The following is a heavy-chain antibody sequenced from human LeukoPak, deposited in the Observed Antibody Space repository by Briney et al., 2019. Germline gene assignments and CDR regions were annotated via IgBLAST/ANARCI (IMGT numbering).Heavy chain of an antibody. V-gene: IGHV3-30*04. CDR1: GFTFSSYA. D-gene: IGHD1-26*01. J-gene: IGHJ4*02. CDR3: ARGISSGSRVLDY. CDR2: ISYDGSNK. Sequence: GGSLRLSCAASGFTFSSYAMHWVRQAPGKGLEWVAVISYDGSNKYYADSVKGRFTISRDNSKNTLYLQMNSLRAEDTAVYYCARGISSGSRVLDYWGQGTLVTVSS.